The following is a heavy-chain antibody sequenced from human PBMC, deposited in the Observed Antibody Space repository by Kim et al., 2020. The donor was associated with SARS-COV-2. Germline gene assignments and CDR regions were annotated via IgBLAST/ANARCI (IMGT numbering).Heavy chain of an antibody. CDR3: ARDTTAMVPYYYGMDV. D-gene: IGHD5-18*01. Sequence: SETLSLTCTVSGGSISSGDYYWSWIRQPPGKGLEWIGYIYYSGSTYYNPSLKSRVTISVDTSKNQFSLKLSSVTAADTAVYYCARDTTAMVPYYYGMDVWGQGTTVTVSS. CDR1: GGSISSGDYY. J-gene: IGHJ6*02. V-gene: IGHV4-30-4*01. CDR2: IYYSGST.